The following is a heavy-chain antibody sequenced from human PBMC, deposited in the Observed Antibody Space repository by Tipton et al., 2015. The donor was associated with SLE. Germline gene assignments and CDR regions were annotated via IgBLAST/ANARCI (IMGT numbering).Heavy chain of an antibody. CDR1: GDSIANSH. V-gene: IGHV4-59*12. J-gene: IGHJ5*02. Sequence: TLSLTCAVSGDSIANSHWSWIRKPPGQGLEWLGDVYGSGKTNPRSSLKSRLTISVDTSKNQFSLKLSSVTAPDTAVYYCARGASPPATAGTVWFDPWGQRALVTVSS. CDR3: ARGASPPATAGTVWFDP. D-gene: IGHD1-1*01. CDR2: VYGSGKT.